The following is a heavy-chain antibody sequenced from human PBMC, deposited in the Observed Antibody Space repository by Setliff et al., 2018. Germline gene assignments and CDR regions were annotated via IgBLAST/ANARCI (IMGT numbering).Heavy chain of an antibody. V-gene: IGHV4-34*01. J-gene: IGHJ6*03. CDR2: MHQSGRT. D-gene: IGHD4-4*01. CDR3: AREGPESDSSGYMDV. CDR1: DGAFSTYY. Sequence: PSETLSLTCDVYDGAFSTYYWTWIRQPPGKGLEWIGEMHQSGRTKFNPSLKSRVTMSVDPSKNHFSLKVTSVTVADTAVYYCAREGPESDSSGYMDVWGQGTTVTAP.